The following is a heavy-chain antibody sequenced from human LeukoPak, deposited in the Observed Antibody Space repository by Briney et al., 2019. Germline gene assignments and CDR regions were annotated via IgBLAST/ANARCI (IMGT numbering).Heavy chain of an antibody. D-gene: IGHD2-21*02. CDR2: INTNGGST. J-gene: IGHJ4*02. Sequence: GASVKVSCKGSGYSFVDYYIHWVRQAPGQGLEWMGIINTNGGSTDYAPKFQGRVSATRDTSTRTVYLELSRLTSEDTAVYFCAREGMVTTGDFDFWGQGSLVTVSS. CDR1: GYSFVDYY. V-gene: IGHV1-46*01. CDR3: AREGMVTTGDFDF.